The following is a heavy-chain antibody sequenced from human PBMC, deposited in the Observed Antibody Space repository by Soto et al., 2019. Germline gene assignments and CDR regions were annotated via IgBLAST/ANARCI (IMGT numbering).Heavy chain of an antibody. Sequence: GGSLRLSCAASGFTFSSYGMHWVRQAPGKGLEWVAVISYDGSNKYYADSVKGRFTISRDNSKNTLYLQMNSLRAEDTAVYYCARGHSYGPFDYRGQGTLVTVSS. CDR3: ARGHSYGPFDY. CDR1: GFTFSSYG. J-gene: IGHJ4*02. CDR2: ISYDGSNK. D-gene: IGHD5-18*01. V-gene: IGHV3-30*03.